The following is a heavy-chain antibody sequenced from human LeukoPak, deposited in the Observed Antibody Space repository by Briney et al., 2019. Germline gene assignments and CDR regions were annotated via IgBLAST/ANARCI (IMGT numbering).Heavy chain of an antibody. CDR3: ATLYDSSGYYSL. CDR2: FDPEDGET. V-gene: IGHV1-24*01. D-gene: IGHD3-22*01. Sequence: ASVKVSCKVYGYTLTELSMHWVRQAPGKGLEWMGGFDPEDGETIYAHKFQGRVTMTEDTSTDTAYMELSSLRSEDTAVYYCATLYDSSGYYSLWGQGTLVTVSS. CDR1: GYTLTELS. J-gene: IGHJ4*02.